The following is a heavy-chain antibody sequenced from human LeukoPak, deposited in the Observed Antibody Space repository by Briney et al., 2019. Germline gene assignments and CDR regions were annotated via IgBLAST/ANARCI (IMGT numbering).Heavy chain of an antibody. CDR1: GYSFTSYW. Sequence: GESLKISCKGSGYSFTSYWIGWVRQMPGKGLEWMGIIYPGDSDTRYSPSFQGRVTISADKSISTAYLQWSSLKASDTAMYYCARTYYYDSSGVDAFDIWGQGTMVTVSS. CDR2: IYPGDSDT. CDR3: ARTYYYDSSGVDAFDI. V-gene: IGHV5-51*01. D-gene: IGHD3-22*01. J-gene: IGHJ3*02.